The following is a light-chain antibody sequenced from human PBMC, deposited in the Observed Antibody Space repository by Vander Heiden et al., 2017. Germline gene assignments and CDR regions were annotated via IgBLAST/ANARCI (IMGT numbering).Light chain of an antibody. CDR2: AAS. J-gene: IGKJ2*01. CDR3: QQSDSTPYT. V-gene: IGKV1-39*01. CDR1: LSISSD. Sequence: DIHMIQSPSSLTASVGHRLPITCRPSLSISSDLNWYQQKPGKAPKLLIYAASSLQSGVPSRCSGSGSGTDCTLTISSLQPEDFATYYCQQSDSTPYTVGQGTKLEIK.